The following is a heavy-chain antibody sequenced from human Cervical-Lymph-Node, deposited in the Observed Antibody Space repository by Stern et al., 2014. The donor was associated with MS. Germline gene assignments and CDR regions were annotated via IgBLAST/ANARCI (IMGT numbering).Heavy chain of an antibody. CDR2: VYHSGTS. V-gene: IGHV4-59*13. Sequence: QLQLQESDPGLVKPSETLSLTCNVSGDTTSSYYWLWIRQPPGKGLEWIGYVYHSGTSNYSPSLGSRVTMAVDMSKKQFFLRLSSVTAEDTAVYYCAAGHARRYLRVQADYWGQGTLVTVSS. CDR1: GDTTSSYY. CDR3: AAGHARRYLRVQADY. J-gene: IGHJ4*02. D-gene: IGHD3-9*01.